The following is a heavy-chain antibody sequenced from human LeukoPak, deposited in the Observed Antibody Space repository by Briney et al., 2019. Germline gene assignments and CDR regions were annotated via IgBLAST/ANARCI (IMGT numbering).Heavy chain of an antibody. D-gene: IGHD3-22*01. CDR3: ARDRYYDSSGYYTN. J-gene: IGHJ4*02. CDR2: ISAYNGNT. CDR1: GYTFTSYG. Sequence: GASVKVSCKASGYTFTSYGISWVRQAPGQGLEWMGWISAYNGNTNYAQKLQGRVTMTTDTSATTAYMELSSLRSEDTAVYYCARDRYYDSSGYYTNWGQGTLVTVSS. V-gene: IGHV1-18*01.